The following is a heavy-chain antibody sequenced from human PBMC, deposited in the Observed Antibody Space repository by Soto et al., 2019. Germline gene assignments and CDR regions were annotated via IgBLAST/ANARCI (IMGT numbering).Heavy chain of an antibody. Sequence: PVGSLRLSCTVSGFSFFSYAMSWVRQAPGKGLEWVSTISGSGGHTYYADSVKGRFVVSRDNDKNTVYLHMSSLTGEDTAVYFCAKIEMGWFAHWGQGTQVTVSS. CDR1: GFSFFSYA. CDR2: ISGSGGHT. CDR3: AKIEMGWFAH. J-gene: IGHJ5*02. D-gene: IGHD2-8*01. V-gene: IGHV3-23*01.